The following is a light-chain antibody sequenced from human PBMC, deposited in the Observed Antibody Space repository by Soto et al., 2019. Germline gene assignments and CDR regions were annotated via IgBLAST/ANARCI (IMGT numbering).Light chain of an antibody. CDR1: SSNIGAGYD. CDR3: QSYDSSLHVFDV. V-gene: IGLV1-40*01. J-gene: IGLJ1*01. Sequence: QSVLTQPPSVSGAPGQRLTISCAGSSSNIGAGYDVHWYQQLPGTAPKLIIYGNRNRPSGVPDRFSGSKSGTSASLAITGLQEEDEADYYCQSYDSSLHVFDVFGTGTKVTVL. CDR2: GNR.